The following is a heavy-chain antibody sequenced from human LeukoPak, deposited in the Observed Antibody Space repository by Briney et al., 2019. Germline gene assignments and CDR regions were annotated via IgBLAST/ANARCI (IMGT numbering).Heavy chain of an antibody. CDR1: GGSISSSVYY. Sequence: SETLSLTCTVSGGSISSSVYYWGWIRQPPGKGLEWIGSILYSGGTYYNPSLKSRVTISVDTSKNQFSLMVSSVTAADTAVYYCAFHHYDKSFEPWGQRTQVAVPS. J-gene: IGHJ5*02. CDR2: ILYSGGT. D-gene: IGHD3-22*01. V-gene: IGHV4-39*01. CDR3: AFHHYDKSFEP.